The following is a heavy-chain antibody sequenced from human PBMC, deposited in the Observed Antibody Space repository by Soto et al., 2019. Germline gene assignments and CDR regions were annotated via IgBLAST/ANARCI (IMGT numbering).Heavy chain of an antibody. CDR1: GFTCGDYA. V-gene: IGHV3-49*03. D-gene: IGHD3-3*01. J-gene: IGHJ6*02. Sequence: PGGSLRLSCIASGFTCGDYAMSWFRQAPGQGLEWVGFIRSKVYGGTTEYAASVKGRFTISRDDSISIAYLQMNSLKTEDTAVYYCTSTIFGVVIPGGYYYGMDVWGQGTTVTVSS. CDR3: TSTIFGVVIPGGYYYGMDV. CDR2: IRSKVYGGTT.